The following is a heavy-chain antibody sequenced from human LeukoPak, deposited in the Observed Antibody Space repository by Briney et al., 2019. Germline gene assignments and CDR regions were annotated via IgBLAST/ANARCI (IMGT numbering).Heavy chain of an antibody. J-gene: IGHJ4*02. V-gene: IGHV3-74*01. D-gene: IGHD3-9*01. CDR2: ISPTGSTT. Sequence: PGGSLRLFCIASGFSFSGHWMHWARQLPGKGLVWVSRISPTGSTTSYADSVKGRFTVSRDNAKNSLYLQMNSLRAEDTAVYYRARGVVRYFDYWGQGALVTVSS. CDR3: ARGVVRYFDY. CDR1: GFSFSGHW.